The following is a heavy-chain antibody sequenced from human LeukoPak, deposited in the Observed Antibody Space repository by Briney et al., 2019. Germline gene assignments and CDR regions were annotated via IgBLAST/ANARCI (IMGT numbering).Heavy chain of an antibody. Sequence: GGSLRLSCAASGFTFSSYSMNWVRQAPGKGLEWVSYISSSSSTIYYADSVKGRFTISRDNAKNSLYLQMNSLRAEDTAVYYCARVGPRSWLRPYYFDYWGQGTLVTVSS. V-gene: IGHV3-48*04. J-gene: IGHJ4*02. CDR3: ARVGPRSWLRPYYFDY. D-gene: IGHD5-12*01. CDR1: GFTFSSYS. CDR2: ISSSSSTI.